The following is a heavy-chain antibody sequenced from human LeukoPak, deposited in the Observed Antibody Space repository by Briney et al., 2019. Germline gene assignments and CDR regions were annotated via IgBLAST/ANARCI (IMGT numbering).Heavy chain of an antibody. Sequence: GGSLRLSCAVSGFPFSSYSMNWVRQAPGKGLEWVSSISSYPTYIYYADSVKGRFTVSRDNAKNSLYLQMNSLRAEDTAVYYCATELYYYDGVFDYWGQGTLVTVSS. CDR3: ATELYYYDGVFDY. D-gene: IGHD3-22*01. CDR1: GFPFSSYS. CDR2: ISSYPTYI. V-gene: IGHV3-21*01. J-gene: IGHJ4*02.